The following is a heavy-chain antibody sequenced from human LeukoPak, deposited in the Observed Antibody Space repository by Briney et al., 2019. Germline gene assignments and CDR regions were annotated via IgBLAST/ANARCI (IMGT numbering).Heavy chain of an antibody. D-gene: IGHD6-13*01. V-gene: IGHV4-34*01. Sequence: SETLSLTCAAYGGSFSGYYWSWIRQPPGKGLEWIGEINHSGSTNYNPSLKSRVTISVDTSKNQFSLKLSSVTAADTAVYYCARGGGSGIAAAGTKYYYYMDVWGKGTTVTVSS. CDR3: ARGGGSGIAAAGTKYYYYMDV. J-gene: IGHJ6*03. CDR1: GGSFSGYY. CDR2: INHSGST.